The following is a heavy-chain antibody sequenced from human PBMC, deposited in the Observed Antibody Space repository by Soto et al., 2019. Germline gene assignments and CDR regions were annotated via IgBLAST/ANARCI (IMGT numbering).Heavy chain of an antibody. J-gene: IGHJ4*02. CDR2: ISAYNGNT. CDR3: ARVPLTYYDSSGYYPPGPFDY. D-gene: IGHD3-22*01. Sequence: ASVKVSCKASGYTFTSYGIGWVRQAPGQGLEWMGWISAYNGNTNYAQKLQGRVTMTTDTSTSTAYMELRSLRSDDTAVYYCARVPLTYYDSSGYYPPGPFDYWGQGTLVTVSS. V-gene: IGHV1-18*01. CDR1: GYTFTSYG.